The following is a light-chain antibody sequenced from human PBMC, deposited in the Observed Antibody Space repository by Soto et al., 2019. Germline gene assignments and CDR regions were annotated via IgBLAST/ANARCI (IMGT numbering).Light chain of an antibody. CDR2: KAS. J-gene: IGKJ1*01. CDR3: QQYSTYSPT. CDR1: QTINRW. V-gene: IGKV1-5*03. Sequence: DIQMTQSPSTLSASVGDRVTITCRASQTINRWLAWYQHKPGKAPKLLIQKASILESGVPSRFSGSGSVTDFTLTISSLQPDDSATYYCQQYSTYSPTFGQGTKVEIK.